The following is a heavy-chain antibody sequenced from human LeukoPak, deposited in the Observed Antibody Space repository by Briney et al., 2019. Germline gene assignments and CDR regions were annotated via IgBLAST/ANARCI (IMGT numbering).Heavy chain of an antibody. J-gene: IGHJ4*02. CDR3: ARGPRAAADDY. CDR1: GYTFINFA. D-gene: IGHD6-13*01. Sequence: GASVKVSCKASGYTFINFAINWRRQAPGQRPEWMGWINAGNGNTKYSQKFQGRVTITRDTSASTAYMELSSLTSEDTAVYYCARGPRAAADDYWGQGTLVTVSS. CDR2: INAGNGNT. V-gene: IGHV1-3*01.